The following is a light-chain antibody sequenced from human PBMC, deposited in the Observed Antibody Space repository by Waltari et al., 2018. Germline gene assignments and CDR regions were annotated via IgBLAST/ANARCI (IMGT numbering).Light chain of an antibody. CDR1: SDVNVAPPW. J-gene: IGLJ3*02. V-gene: IGLV5-45*03. Sequence: QAVLTQPSSLPASPGSSASPPVTLRSDVNVAPPWIYWYQQKPGSPPQFLLRYKSDSDTQQGSGVPSRFSGSKDASANAGILLISGLQSEDEADYYCMIWRSSAWVFGGGTKLTVL. CDR3: MIWRSSAWV. CDR2: YKSDSDT.